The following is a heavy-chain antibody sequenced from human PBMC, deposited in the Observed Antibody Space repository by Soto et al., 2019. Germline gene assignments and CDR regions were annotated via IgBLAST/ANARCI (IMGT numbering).Heavy chain of an antibody. Sequence: QVQLVESGGGVVQPGRSLRLSCAASGFTFSSYAMHWVRQAPGKGLEWVAVVSYDGSNKYYADSVTGRFTISSDNSKNTRYLQMNSRRAEDTAVYYCARVVGATEPHYDYYGMDVWGQGTTVTVSS. CDR3: ARVVGATEPHYDYYGMDV. CDR2: VSYDGSNK. CDR1: GFTFSSYA. J-gene: IGHJ6*02. V-gene: IGHV3-30-3*01. D-gene: IGHD1-26*01.